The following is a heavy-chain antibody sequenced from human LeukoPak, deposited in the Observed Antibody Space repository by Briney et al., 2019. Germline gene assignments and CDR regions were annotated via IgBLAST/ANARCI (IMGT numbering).Heavy chain of an antibody. D-gene: IGHD6-19*01. CDR3: ARVQGGGYRTADY. CDR1: GFTFSSYS. Sequence: GSLRLSCAASGFTFSSYSMNWVRQAPGKGLEWVSSISSSSSYIYYADPVKGRFTISRDNAKNSLYLQMNSLRAEDTAVYYCARVQGGGYRTADYWGQGTLVTVSS. CDR2: ISSSSSYI. J-gene: IGHJ4*02. V-gene: IGHV3-21*01.